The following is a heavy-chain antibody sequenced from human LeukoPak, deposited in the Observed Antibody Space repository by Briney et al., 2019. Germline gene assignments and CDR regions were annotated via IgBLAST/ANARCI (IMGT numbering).Heavy chain of an antibody. CDR3: ARDRQYNWNYGSY. CDR2: IYSGGCT. Sequence: GGSLRLSCAASGFTVSSNYMSWVRQAPGKGLEWVSVIYSGGCTYYADSVTGRFTISRDNSKNTLYLQMNSLRAEDTAVYYCARDRQYNWNYGSYWGQGTLVTVSS. J-gene: IGHJ4*02. V-gene: IGHV3-66*02. D-gene: IGHD1-7*01. CDR1: GFTVSSNY.